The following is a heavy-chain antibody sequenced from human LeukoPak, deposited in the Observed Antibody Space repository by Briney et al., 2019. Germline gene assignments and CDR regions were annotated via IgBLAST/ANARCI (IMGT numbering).Heavy chain of an antibody. J-gene: IGHJ5*01. V-gene: IGHV3-7*01. Sequence: GGSLRLSCAASGFTFSSYWMSWVRQAPGKGLEWVANIKQDGSEKYYVDSVKGRFTISRDNAKNTLSLQMNSLRVEDTAVYYCVRDVAPSGTVWFDSWGQGTLVTVSS. CDR2: IKQDGSEK. CDR3: VRDVAPSGTVWFDS. D-gene: IGHD6-13*01. CDR1: GFTFSSYW.